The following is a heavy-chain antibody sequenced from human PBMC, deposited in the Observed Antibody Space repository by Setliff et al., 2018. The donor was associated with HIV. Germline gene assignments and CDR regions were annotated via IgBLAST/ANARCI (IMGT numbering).Heavy chain of an antibody. CDR1: GFTFSNYN. CDR3: TRGGTYYDY. CDR2: IGGTSDYK. V-gene: IGHV3-21*01. D-gene: IGHD1-26*01. J-gene: IGHJ4*02. Sequence: GGSLRLSCAASGFTFSNYNMNWVRQAPGKGLEWVSSIGGTSDYKNYAGYVRGRFTSSRDNAESSLFLQMNSLRAEDTAVYYCTRGGTYYDYWGQGTLVTVSS.